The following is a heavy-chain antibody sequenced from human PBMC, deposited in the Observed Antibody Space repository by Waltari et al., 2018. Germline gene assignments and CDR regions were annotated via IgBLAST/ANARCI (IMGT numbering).Heavy chain of an antibody. V-gene: IGHV3-21*01. CDR1: EFTVGCYS. Sequence: EVQLVESGGGLVKPGGSLRLSCAAAEFTVGCYSMIWVRQAPGKGLEWGSSISGNSNHIYYADSVKGRFTISRDNAKNSLYLQMNSLRAEDTVVYYCARVLTSRSSGYSYYFDYWGQGTLVTVSS. CDR2: ISGNSNHI. CDR3: ARVLTSRSSGYSYYFDY. D-gene: IGHD3-22*01. J-gene: IGHJ4*02.